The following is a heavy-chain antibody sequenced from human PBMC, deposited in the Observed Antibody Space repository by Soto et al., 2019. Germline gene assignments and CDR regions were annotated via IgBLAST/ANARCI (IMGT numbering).Heavy chain of an antibody. Sequence: GSLRLSCAASGFTFSSYAMHWVRQAPCKGLEWVAVISYDGSNKYYADSVKGRFTISRDNSKNTLYLQMNSLRAEDTAVYYCARVGITGTVYDYYYGMDVWGQGTTVTVSS. CDR2: ISYDGSNK. V-gene: IGHV3-30-3*01. CDR1: GFTFSSYA. D-gene: IGHD1-20*01. J-gene: IGHJ6*02. CDR3: ARVGITGTVYDYYYGMDV.